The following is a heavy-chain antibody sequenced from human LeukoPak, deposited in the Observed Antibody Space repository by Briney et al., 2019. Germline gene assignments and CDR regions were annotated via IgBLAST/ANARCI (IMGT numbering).Heavy chain of an antibody. V-gene: IGHV1-18*04. J-gene: IGHJ4*02. D-gene: IGHD5-12*01. CDR1: GYTFTAYY. CDR2: ISAYNGNT. CDR3: ARGLYSGYDSLKNFDY. Sequence: ASVTVSCKASGYTFTAYYMHWVRQAPGQGLERMGWISAYNGNTNYAQKLQGRVTMTTDTSTSTAYMELRSLRSDDTAVYYCARGLYSGYDSLKNFDYWGQGTLVTVSS.